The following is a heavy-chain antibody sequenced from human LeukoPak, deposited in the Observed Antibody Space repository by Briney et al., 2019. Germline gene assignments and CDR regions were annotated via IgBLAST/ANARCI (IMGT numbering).Heavy chain of an antibody. Sequence: SETLSLTCTVSGGSIRSSYYYWSWIRQPPGKGLEWIGYIYYSGSTNYNPSLKGRVTISVDTSKNQFSLKLSSVTAADTAVYYCARAQSGSSPVYWGQGTLVTVSS. CDR1: GGSIRSSYYY. J-gene: IGHJ4*02. CDR3: ARAQSGSSPVY. CDR2: IYYSGST. D-gene: IGHD1-26*01. V-gene: IGHV4-61*01.